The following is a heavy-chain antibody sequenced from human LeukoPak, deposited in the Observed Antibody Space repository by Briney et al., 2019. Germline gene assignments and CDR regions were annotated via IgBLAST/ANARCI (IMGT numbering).Heavy chain of an antibody. CDR2: IIPIFGTA. Sequence: ASVKVSCKASGGTFSSYAISWARQAPGQGLEWMGGIIPIFGTADYAQKFQGRVTITADKSTSTAYMELSSLRSEDTAVYYCARVMYSGYDRPFDYWGQGTLVTVSS. CDR3: ARVMYSGYDRPFDY. CDR1: GGTFSSYA. V-gene: IGHV1-69*06. D-gene: IGHD5-12*01. J-gene: IGHJ4*02.